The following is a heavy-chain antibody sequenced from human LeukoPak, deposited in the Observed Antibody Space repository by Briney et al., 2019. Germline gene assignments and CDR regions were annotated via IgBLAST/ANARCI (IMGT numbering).Heavy chain of an antibody. CDR3: ARDLLAISAAGRGAFDI. D-gene: IGHD6-13*01. V-gene: IGHV1-18*04. J-gene: IGHJ3*02. Sequence: ASVKVSCKTSGYMFTVYYLHWVRQAPGQGLEWMGWISAYNGNTNYAQKLQGRLTMATDTSTSTAYMELRSLRSDDTAVYYCARDLLAISAAGRGAFDIWGQGTMVTVSS. CDR1: GYMFTVYY. CDR2: ISAYNGNT.